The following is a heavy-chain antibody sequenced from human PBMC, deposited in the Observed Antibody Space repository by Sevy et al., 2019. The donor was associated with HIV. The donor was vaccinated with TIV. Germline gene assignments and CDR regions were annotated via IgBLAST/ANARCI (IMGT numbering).Heavy chain of an antibody. J-gene: IGHJ6*04. D-gene: IGHD2-15*01. V-gene: IGHV3-21*01. CDR1: GFTFSTFH. CDR2: ISGSGVYI. Sequence: GGSLRLSCEASGFTFSTFHMNWVRQAPGKGLEWVSSISGSGVYIYYADSVTGRFTISGDNAENSVYLQMNSLRVEDTAVYYCARVGIVTMDVWGKGTTVTVSS. CDR3: ARVGIVTMDV.